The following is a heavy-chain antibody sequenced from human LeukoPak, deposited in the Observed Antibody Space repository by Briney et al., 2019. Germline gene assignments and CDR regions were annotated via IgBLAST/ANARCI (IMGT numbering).Heavy chain of an antibody. Sequence: GASVKVSCKASGYTFTSYGISWVRQAPGQGLEWMGWISAYNANTNSEQKLQGRVTMTTDTSTSTAYMEVRSLRSDDTAMYYCAGDTHRYGDHFDYWGQGTLVTVSS. CDR1: GYTFTSYG. CDR3: AGDTHRYGDHFDY. J-gene: IGHJ4*02. CDR2: ISAYNANT. V-gene: IGHV1-18*01. D-gene: IGHD4-17*01.